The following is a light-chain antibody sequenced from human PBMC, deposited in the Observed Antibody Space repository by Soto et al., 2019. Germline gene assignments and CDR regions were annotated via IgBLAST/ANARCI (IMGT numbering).Light chain of an antibody. Sequence: DIHMTQSPSTLSVSVGDRVTITCRASQSISNWLAWYQQRPGTAPNLLIFDASTLESGVPSRFSGSGSGTEFPLTISGLQPDDFATYYCQQYNTHPWTFGQGTKVDIK. V-gene: IGKV1-5*01. CDR3: QQYNTHPWT. CDR1: QSISNW. CDR2: DAS. J-gene: IGKJ1*01.